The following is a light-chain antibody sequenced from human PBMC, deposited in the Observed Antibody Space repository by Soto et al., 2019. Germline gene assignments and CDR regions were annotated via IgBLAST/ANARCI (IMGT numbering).Light chain of an antibody. CDR1: SSDVGGYNY. CDR3: SSYVGTNSYV. CDR2: EVY. J-gene: IGLJ1*01. V-gene: IGLV2-8*01. Sequence: QSVLTQPPSASGSPGQSVTISCTGTSSDVGGYNYVSWYQQHPGKAPKLIIYEVYRRPSGVPDRFSGSKSGNTAALTVSGLQAEDEVDYYCSSYVGTNSYVFGTGTKLTVL.